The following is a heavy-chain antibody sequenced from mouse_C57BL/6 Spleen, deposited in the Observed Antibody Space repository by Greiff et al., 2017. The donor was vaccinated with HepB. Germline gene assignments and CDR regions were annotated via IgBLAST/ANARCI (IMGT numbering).Heavy chain of an antibody. V-gene: IGHV5-16*01. D-gene: IGHD1-1*01. Sequence: EVQLVESEGGLVQPGSSMKLSCTASGFTFSDYYMAWVRQVPEKGLEWVANINYDGSSTYYLDSLKSRFIISSDNAKNILYLQMSSLKSEDTATYYCARDQGSSYGYFDVWGTGTTVTVSS. J-gene: IGHJ1*03. CDR1: GFTFSDYY. CDR3: ARDQGSSYGYFDV. CDR2: INYDGSST.